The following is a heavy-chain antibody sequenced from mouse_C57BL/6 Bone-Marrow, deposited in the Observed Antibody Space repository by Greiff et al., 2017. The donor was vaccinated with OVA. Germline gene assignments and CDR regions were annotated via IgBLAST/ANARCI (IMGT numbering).Heavy chain of an antibody. CDR2: IFPGGGST. CDR1: GYTFTDYY. Sequence: VQLQQSGPELVKPGASVKLSCKASGYTFTDYYINWVKQRPGQGLEWIGWIFPGGGSTYYNEKFKGKATLTVDNSSSTAYLLLSSLTSEDTAIYLCAEEFLYYYGRGYGFAYWGQGTLVTVSA. V-gene: IGHV1-75*01. J-gene: IGHJ3*01. CDR3: AEEFLYYYGRGYGFAY. D-gene: IGHD1-1*01.